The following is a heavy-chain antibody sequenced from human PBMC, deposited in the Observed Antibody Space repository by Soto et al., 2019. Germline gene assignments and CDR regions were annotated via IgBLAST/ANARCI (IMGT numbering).Heavy chain of an antibody. Sequence: PSETLSLTCSVSGVPSRSSNHYLGWIRQSPGTGLEWIGSIDESGTTYYNPSLQSRVTVSVDTSKNQFSLKVISVTGADTAIYYCAREGGYVDYWGQGTLVTFS. V-gene: IGHV4-39*02. J-gene: IGHJ4*02. D-gene: IGHD3-16*01. CDR3: AREGGYVDY. CDR2: IDESGTT. CDR1: GVPSRSSNHY.